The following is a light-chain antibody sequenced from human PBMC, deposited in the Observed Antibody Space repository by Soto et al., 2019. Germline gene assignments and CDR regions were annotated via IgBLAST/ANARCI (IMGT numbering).Light chain of an antibody. V-gene: IGKV3-15*01. J-gene: IGKJ2*01. CDR3: LQYNNWPAYT. CDR2: GAS. Sequence: EIVMTQSPATLSGSPGERATLSCRASQSVSSNLAWYQQKPGQAPRLLIYGASTRATGIPARFSGSGSGTEFTLTISSLQSEDFAVYYCLQYNNWPAYTFGQGTKLEIK. CDR1: QSVSSN.